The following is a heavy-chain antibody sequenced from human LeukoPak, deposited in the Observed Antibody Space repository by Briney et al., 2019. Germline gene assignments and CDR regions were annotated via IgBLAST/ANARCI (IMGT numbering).Heavy chain of an antibody. CDR2: INSAGST. CDR3: ATGIATATFDY. D-gene: IGHD5-18*01. J-gene: IGHJ4*02. Sequence: GGSLRLSCAASGFTFNSHTINWVRQAPGKGLEWVSGINSAGSTYYADSVKGRFAISRDNSKSTLDLRMNNLRADDTAVYYCATGIATATFDYWGRGTLVTVSS. V-gene: IGHV3-23*01. CDR1: GFTFNSHT.